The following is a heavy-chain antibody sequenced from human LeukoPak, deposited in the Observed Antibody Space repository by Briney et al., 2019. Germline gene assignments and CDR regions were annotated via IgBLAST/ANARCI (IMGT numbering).Heavy chain of an antibody. CDR1: GGSFSSGGYY. J-gene: IGHJ6*02. Sequence: SETLSLTCNVSGGSFSSGGYYWNWIRQPPGKGLEWIGHVSYSGSTNYNPSLKSRVTISLDTSKNQFSLKLSSMTAADTAVYFCARDPKSAVGYYYYGMEVWGQGTTVTVSS. CDR3: ARDPKSAVGYYYYGMEV. CDR2: VSYSGST. V-gene: IGHV4-61*08. D-gene: IGHD6-19*01.